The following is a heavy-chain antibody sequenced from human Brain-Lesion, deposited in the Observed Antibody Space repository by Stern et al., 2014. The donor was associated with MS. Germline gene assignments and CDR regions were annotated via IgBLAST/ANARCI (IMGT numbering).Heavy chain of an antibody. V-gene: IGHV1-2*02. J-gene: IGHJ6*02. D-gene: IGHD3-3*01. CDR1: GYIFTGYY. CDR2: INPNTGGT. CDR3: ARDQRGITIFGVVTDYYYLGMDV. Sequence: QVQLVESGAEVKKPGASGKVSCKTSGYIFTGYYIHWVRQAPGQGLEWMAWINPNTGGTKYAQKFKGRVTMSRDTSISTAYVELSSLTSDDTAVYYCARDQRGITIFGVVTDYYYLGMDVWGQGTTVTVSS.